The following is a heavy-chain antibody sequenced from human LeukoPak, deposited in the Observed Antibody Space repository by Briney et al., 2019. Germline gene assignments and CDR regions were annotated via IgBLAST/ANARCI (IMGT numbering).Heavy chain of an antibody. D-gene: IGHD2-2*02. V-gene: IGHV1-18*01. J-gene: IGHJ6*03. CDR2: ISAYNGNT. Sequence: ASVKVSCKASGYTFTSYGISWVRQAPGQGLEWMGWISAYNGNTNYAQKLQGRVTMTTDTSTSTAYMELRSLRSDDTAVYYCARPRGRDIVVVPAAIGEWDYYMDVWGKGTTVTVSS. CDR3: ARPRGRDIVVVPAAIGEWDYYMDV. CDR1: GYTFTSYG.